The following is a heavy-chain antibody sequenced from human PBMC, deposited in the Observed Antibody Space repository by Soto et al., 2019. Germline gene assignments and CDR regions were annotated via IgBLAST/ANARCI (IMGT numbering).Heavy chain of an antibody. CDR3: GRDDYGIFPY. D-gene: IGHD3-10*01. Sequence: QVQLVQSGTEVKKPGASVKVSCQASGYSISAYYIHWVRQAPGQGLEWMGWIDPKNGGTVSAQKFQGSLTMTRDTSISTVYLDLSVRTSDDTALYYCGRDDYGIFPYWGQGSLVTVSS. J-gene: IGHJ4*02. CDR1: GYSISAYY. V-gene: IGHV1-2*02. CDR2: IDPKNGGT.